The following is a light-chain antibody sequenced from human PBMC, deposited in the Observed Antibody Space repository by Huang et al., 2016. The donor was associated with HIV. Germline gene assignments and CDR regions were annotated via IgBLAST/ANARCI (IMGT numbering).Light chain of an antibody. CDR3: QQYNNWPPGS. V-gene: IGKV3-15*01. J-gene: IGKJ3*01. CDR2: GAS. Sequence: EVVMTQSPTTLSVSPGESATLSCRTSQYISTNLAWYQQQPGQAPRLLIYGASTRATGIPARFSGSGSGTEFTLTIGSLQSEDFALYYCQQYNNWPPGSFGPGTKVDIK. CDR1: QYISTN.